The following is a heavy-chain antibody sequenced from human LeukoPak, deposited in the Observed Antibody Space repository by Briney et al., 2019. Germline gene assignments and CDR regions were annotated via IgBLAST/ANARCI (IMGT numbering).Heavy chain of an antibody. CDR1: GYSFTSYW. CDR3: ARHPLGLGWLQWSSLAFDI. CDR2: IYPGDSDT. D-gene: IGHD3-16*01. J-gene: IGHJ3*02. Sequence: GESLKISCKGSGYSFTSYWIGWVRQMPGKGLEWMGIIYPGDSDTRYSPSFQGQVTISADKSISTAYLQWSSLKASDTAMYYCARHPLGLGWLQWSSLAFDIWGQGTMVTVSS. V-gene: IGHV5-51*01.